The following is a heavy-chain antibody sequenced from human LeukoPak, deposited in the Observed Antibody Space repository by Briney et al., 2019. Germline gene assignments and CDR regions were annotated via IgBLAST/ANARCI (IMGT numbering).Heavy chain of an antibody. CDR3: ARGGPAVADPYYFDY. CDR2: IKQDGSEK. V-gene: IGHV3-7*01. J-gene: IGHJ4*02. CDR1: GFTFSSYW. Sequence: PGGSLRLSCAASGFTFSSYWMSWVRQAPWKGLEWVANIKQDGSEKYYVGSVKGRFTISRDNAKNSLYLQMNSLRAEDTAVYYCARGGPAVADPYYFDYWGQGTLVTVSS. D-gene: IGHD6-19*01.